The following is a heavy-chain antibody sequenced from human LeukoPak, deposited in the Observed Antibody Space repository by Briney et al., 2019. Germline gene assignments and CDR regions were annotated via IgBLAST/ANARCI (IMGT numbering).Heavy chain of an antibody. J-gene: IGHJ5*02. Sequence: PSETLSLTCTVSGGSISSYYWSWIRQPAGKGLEWIGRIYTSGSTNYNPSLKSRVTMSVDTSKNQFSLKLSSVTAADTAVYYCARPPQSTSSSWYFSVWFDPWGQGTLVTVSS. CDR1: GGSISSYY. CDR3: ARPPQSTSSSWYFSVWFDP. D-gene: IGHD6-13*01. CDR2: IYTSGST. V-gene: IGHV4-4*07.